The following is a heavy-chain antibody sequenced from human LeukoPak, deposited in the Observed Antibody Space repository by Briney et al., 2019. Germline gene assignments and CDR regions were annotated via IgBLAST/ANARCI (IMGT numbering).Heavy chain of an antibody. CDR2: IKQGGREE. V-gene: IGHV3-7*03. CDR3: ARDNGGWFGS. J-gene: IGHJ5*01. Sequence: PGGSLRLSCAASGFTFSDYWMSWVRQAPGKGLEWVANIKQGGREEKYVGSVKGRFAISRDDAKSTLYLQMDSLSGDDTAVYYCARDNGGWFGSWGRGTLVTVSS. CDR1: GFTFSDYW. D-gene: IGHD3-10*01.